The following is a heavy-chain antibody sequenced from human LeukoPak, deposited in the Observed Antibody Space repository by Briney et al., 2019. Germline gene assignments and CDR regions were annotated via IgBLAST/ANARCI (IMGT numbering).Heavy chain of an antibody. CDR3: ARVRFSIGTGRGDAFDI. D-gene: IGHD1-26*01. V-gene: IGHV1-69*13. Sequence: ASVKVSCKASGGTFSSYAISWVRQAPGQGLEWVGGIIPIFGTANYVQKFQGRVTITADESTSTAYIELSSLRSEDTAVYYCARVRFSIGTGRGDAFDIWGQGTMVTVSS. J-gene: IGHJ3*02. CDR2: IIPIFGTA. CDR1: GGTFSSYA.